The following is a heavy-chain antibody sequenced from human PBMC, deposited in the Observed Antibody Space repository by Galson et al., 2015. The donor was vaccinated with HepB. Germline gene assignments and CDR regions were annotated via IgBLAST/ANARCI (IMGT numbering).Heavy chain of an antibody. D-gene: IGHD3-10*01. V-gene: IGHV3-30*04. CDR1: GFTFSSYA. CDR2: ISYDGSNK. J-gene: IGHJ4*02. Sequence: SLRLSCAASGFTFSSYAMHWVRQAPGKGLEWVAVISYDGSNKYYADSVKGRFTISRDNSKNTLYLQMNSLRAEDTAVYYCAREAFGEFPLYWGQGTLV. CDR3: AREAFGEFPLY.